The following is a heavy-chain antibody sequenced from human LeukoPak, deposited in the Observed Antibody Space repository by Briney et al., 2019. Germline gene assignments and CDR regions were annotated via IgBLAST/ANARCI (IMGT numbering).Heavy chain of an antibody. CDR2: IYAGDSNT. D-gene: IGHD6-13*01. Sequence: GESLQIFCKGSGYSFTSYWIGWVRQMPGKGLEWMGIIYAGDSNTRYSPSFQGQVTISADKSISTAYLQWSSLKASDTAMYYCARRFGYRSSWSDYWYFDFCGRGTLVTVSS. CDR3: ARRFGYRSSWSDYWYFDF. J-gene: IGHJ2*01. CDR1: GYSFTSYW. V-gene: IGHV5-51*01.